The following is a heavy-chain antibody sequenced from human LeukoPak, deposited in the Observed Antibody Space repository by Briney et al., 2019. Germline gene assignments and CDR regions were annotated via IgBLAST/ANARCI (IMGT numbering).Heavy chain of an antibody. D-gene: IGHD3-3*01. CDR2: INPSGGST. V-gene: IGHV1-46*01. CDR3: ARETISVFGVVISPLDY. J-gene: IGHJ4*02. CDR1: GYTFTSYY. Sequence: ASVKVSCKASGYTFTSYYMHWVRQAPGQGLEWVGIINPSGGSTSYAQKFQGRVTMTRDTSTSTVYMELSSLRSEDTAVYYCARETISVFGVVISPLDYWGQGTLVTVSS.